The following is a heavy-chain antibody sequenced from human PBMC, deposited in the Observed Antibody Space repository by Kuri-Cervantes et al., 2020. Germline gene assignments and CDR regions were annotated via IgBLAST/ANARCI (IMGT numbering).Heavy chain of an antibody. D-gene: IGHD2-21*02. V-gene: IGHV1-24*01. Sequence: ASVKVSCKVSGYTLNDLFIHWVRQAPGKGLEWMGGIDPEDGETIYIKKLQGRVTMTEDTSTDIAYMELSSLRSEDTAVYYCAREFPGYCGGDCAFDYWGQGTLVTVSS. CDR2: IDPEDGET. J-gene: IGHJ4*02. CDR3: AREFPGYCGGDCAFDY. CDR1: GYTLNDLF.